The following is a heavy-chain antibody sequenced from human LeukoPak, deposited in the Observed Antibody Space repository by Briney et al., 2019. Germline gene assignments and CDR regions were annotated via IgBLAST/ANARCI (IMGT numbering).Heavy chain of an antibody. Sequence: PSETLSLPCTLPAGFISSYYWSWLGEPPGKGVAWIVYIYYSRSTNYSPSLKSRVTISVDTSKNQFSLKLSSVTAADTAVYYCARVSSSRSMDVWGQGTTVTVSS. V-gene: IGHV4-59*01. CDR2: IYYSRST. J-gene: IGHJ6*02. CDR3: ARVSSSRSMDV. D-gene: IGHD2-2*01. CDR1: AGFISSYY.